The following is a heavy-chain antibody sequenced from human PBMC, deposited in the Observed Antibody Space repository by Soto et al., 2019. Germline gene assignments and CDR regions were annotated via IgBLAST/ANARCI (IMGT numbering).Heavy chain of an antibody. CDR1: GYTFTSYY. D-gene: IGHD3-9*01. Sequence: GASVKVSCKASGYTFTSYYMHWVRQAPGQGLEWMGIINPSGGSTSYAQKFQGRVTMTRDTSTSTVYMELSSLRSEDTAVYYCARVVGSSYYDILTGYYSDYWGQGTLVTVSS. CDR2: INPSGGST. CDR3: ARVVGSSYYDILTGYYSDY. J-gene: IGHJ4*02. V-gene: IGHV1-46*03.